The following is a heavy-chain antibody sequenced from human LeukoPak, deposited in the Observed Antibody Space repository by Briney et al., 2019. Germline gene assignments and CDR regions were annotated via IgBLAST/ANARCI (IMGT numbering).Heavy chain of an antibody. D-gene: IGHD3-3*01. CDR1: GYSISSGYY. CDR3: ARGALRFLEWLFPLSFDY. V-gene: IGHV3-7*01. CDR2: IKQDGSEK. J-gene: IGHJ4*02. Sequence: ETLSLTCTVSGYSISSGYYWGWIRQPPGKGLEWVANIKQDGSEKYYVDSVKGRFTISRDNAKNSLYLQMNSLRAEDTAVYYCARGALRFLEWLFPLSFDYWGQGTLVTVSS.